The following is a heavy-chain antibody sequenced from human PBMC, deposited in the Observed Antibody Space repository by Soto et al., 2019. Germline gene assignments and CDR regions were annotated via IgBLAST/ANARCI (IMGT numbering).Heavy chain of an antibody. CDR2: IKSIPDGGTK. CDR1: GFTFSDAW. D-gene: IGHD2-8*02. J-gene: IGHJ4*02. CDR3: DTRRNTSGLDY. Sequence: LRLSCAASGFTFSDAWMTWVRQAPGKGLEWVGRIKSIPDGGTKDYGAPVKGRFTISRDDSKKTLFLQMNSLKPEDTAVYYCDTRRNTSGLDYWGQGTLVTVSS. V-gene: IGHV3-15*01.